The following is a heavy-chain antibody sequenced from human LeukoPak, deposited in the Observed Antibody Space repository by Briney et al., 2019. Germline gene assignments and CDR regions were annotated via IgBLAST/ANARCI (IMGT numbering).Heavy chain of an antibody. CDR2: IYHSGST. V-gene: IGHV4-30-2*01. Sequence: SETLSLTCAVSGGSISSGGYSWSWIRQPPGKGLEWIGYIYHSGSTYYNPSLKSRVTISVDRSKNQFSLKLSSVTAADTAVYYCARDASNWNSPLGWFDPWGQGTLVTVSS. CDR1: GGSISSGGYS. CDR3: ARDASNWNSPLGWFDP. D-gene: IGHD1-1*01. J-gene: IGHJ5*02.